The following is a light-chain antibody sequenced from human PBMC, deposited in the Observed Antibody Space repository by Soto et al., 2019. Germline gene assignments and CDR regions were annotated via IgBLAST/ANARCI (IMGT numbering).Light chain of an antibody. CDR2: GAS. CDR1: QSVSTRY. Sequence: ESMLTQSPGTLSLSPGERATLSCRASQSVSTRYLAWYQQKPGQAPRLLIYGASIRATGIPDRFSGSGSGTDFTLTISRLEHEDFAVYYCHKFESSPPAFTFGQGTKREI. CDR3: HKFESSPPAFT. J-gene: IGKJ2*01. V-gene: IGKV3-20*01.